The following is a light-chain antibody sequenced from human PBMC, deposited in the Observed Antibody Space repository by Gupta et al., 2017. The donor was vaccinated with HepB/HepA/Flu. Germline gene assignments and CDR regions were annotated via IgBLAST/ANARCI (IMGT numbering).Light chain of an antibody. V-gene: IGLV1-40*01. CDR1: SSNIGAGYD. CDR2: GDT. J-gene: IGLJ2*01. CDR3: QSYDSGLSGAI. Sequence: QSVLTQPPSVSGAPGQRVTISCTGSSSNIGAGYDVHWYQQLPGRAPKLLIFGDTNRASGVPDRFSASKSGTSASLAITGLQAEDEAEYYCQSYDSGLSGAIFGGGTKMTV.